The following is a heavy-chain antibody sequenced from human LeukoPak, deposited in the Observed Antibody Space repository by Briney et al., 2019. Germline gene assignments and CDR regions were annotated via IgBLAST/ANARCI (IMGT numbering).Heavy chain of an antibody. CDR1: GFTFSSYE. CDR3: ARDRAAYDSSGYYPRDYYYMDV. Sequence: PGGSLRLSCAASGFTFSSYEMNWVRQAPGKGLEWVSYISRSGSTIYYADSVKGRFTISRDNAKNSLYLQMNSLRAEDTAVYYCARDRAAYDSSGYYPRDYYYMDVWAKGPRSPSP. V-gene: IGHV3-48*03. D-gene: IGHD3-22*01. CDR2: ISRSGSTI. J-gene: IGHJ6*03.